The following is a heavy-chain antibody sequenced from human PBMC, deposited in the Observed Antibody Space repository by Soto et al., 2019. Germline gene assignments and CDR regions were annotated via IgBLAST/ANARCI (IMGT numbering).Heavy chain of an antibody. CDR3: ARRTVTLETGFYTLGY. Sequence: QLQLQESGPRLVKPSETLSLTCTVSGGSISSPLYYWGWIRQPPGKGLEWVGAIYYSGTTYYNPPLKSRVSISVDTSKNQFSLKLWFLTAADPAIYFFARRTVTLETGFYTLGYWGQGTVVTVSS. V-gene: IGHV4-39*01. CDR2: IYYSGTT. D-gene: IGHD3-9*01. CDR1: GGSISSPLYY. J-gene: IGHJ4*02.